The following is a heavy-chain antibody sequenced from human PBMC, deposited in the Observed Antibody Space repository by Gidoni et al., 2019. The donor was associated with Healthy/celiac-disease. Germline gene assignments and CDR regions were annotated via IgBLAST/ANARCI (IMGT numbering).Heavy chain of an antibody. D-gene: IGHD3-10*01. CDR2: ISYDGSNK. CDR3: ARVRMVRGVRGWFDP. J-gene: IGHJ5*02. V-gene: IGHV3-30-3*01. CDR1: GFTFSSYA. Sequence: QVQLVESGGGGVQPGRSLRLPCAASGFTFSSYAMHWVRQAPGKGLEWVAVISYDGSNKYYADSVKGRFTISRDNSKNTLYLQMNSLRAEDTAVYYCARVRMVRGVRGWFDPWGQGTLVTVSS.